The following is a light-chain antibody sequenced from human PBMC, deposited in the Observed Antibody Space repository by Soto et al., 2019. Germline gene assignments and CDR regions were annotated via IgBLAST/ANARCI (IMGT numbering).Light chain of an antibody. CDR2: LNSDGSH. J-gene: IGLJ3*02. CDR1: SWHSSYA. V-gene: IGLV4-69*01. Sequence: QLVLTQSPSASASLGASVKLTCTLSSWHSSYAIAWHQQQPEKGPRYLMKLNSDGSHSKGDGIPDRFSGSSSGAERYLTISSLQSEDEADYYCKTWGTGSWVFGGGTKVTVL. CDR3: KTWGTGSWV.